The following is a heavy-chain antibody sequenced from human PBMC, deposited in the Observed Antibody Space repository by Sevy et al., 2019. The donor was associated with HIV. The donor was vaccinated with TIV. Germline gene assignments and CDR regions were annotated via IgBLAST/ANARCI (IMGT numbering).Heavy chain of an antibody. CDR1: GFTFSNYA. CDR3: AKDKGAYSGYDYENWFDP. V-gene: IGHV3-30*18. J-gene: IGHJ5*02. CDR2: VSYDGSNK. D-gene: IGHD5-12*01. Sequence: GGSLRLSCAASGFTFSNYAMHWVRQAPGKGLEWVTVVSYDGSNKYYADSVKGRFTISRDNSKNTLYLQMSSLRTDDTAVYYWAKDKGAYSGYDYENWFDPWGQGTLVTVSS.